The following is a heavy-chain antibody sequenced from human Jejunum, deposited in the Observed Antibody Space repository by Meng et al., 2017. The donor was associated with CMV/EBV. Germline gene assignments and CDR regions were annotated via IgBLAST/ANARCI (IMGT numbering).Heavy chain of an antibody. V-gene: IGHV3-74*01. J-gene: IGHJ4*02. CDR1: GFTFSSYW. Sequence: LRLSCAASGFTFSSYWMHWVRQVPGKGLVWVSSIKNDGTFTACADSVKGRFTVSRDNAKSTVYLQMNSLTVEDAAVYYCGDFEAGWGQGTRVTVS. CDR3: GDFEAG. D-gene: IGHD3-3*01. CDR2: IKNDGTFT.